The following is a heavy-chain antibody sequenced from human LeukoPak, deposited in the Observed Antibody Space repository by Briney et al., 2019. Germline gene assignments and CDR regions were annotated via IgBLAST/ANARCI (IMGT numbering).Heavy chain of an antibody. V-gene: IGHV3-7*01. Sequence: GGSLRLSCAASGFTFSHFWTSWVRQAPGKGLEWVAYIKKTGSETYYVDSVKGRFTITRDNTRSSLFLQMYSLRAEDTAVYFCAREDGYCSGGNCYSYFDSWGQGTLVTVPS. J-gene: IGHJ4*02. CDR3: AREDGYCSGGNCYSYFDS. CDR1: GFTFSHFW. D-gene: IGHD2-15*01. CDR2: IKKTGSET.